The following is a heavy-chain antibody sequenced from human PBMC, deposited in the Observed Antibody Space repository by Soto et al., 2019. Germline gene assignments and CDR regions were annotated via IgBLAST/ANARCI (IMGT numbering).Heavy chain of an antibody. D-gene: IGHD3-10*01. CDR2: IYYSGST. Sequence: QVQLQESGPGLVKPSETLSLTCTVSGGSISSYYWSWIRQPPGKGLEWIGYIYYSGSTNYNPSLKSRVTIPVDPSKNQFSLKLSSVTAADTAVYYCARHGLLWFGELNWYFDLWGRGTLVTVSS. CDR3: ARHGLLWFGELNWYFDL. J-gene: IGHJ2*01. V-gene: IGHV4-59*08. CDR1: GGSISSYY.